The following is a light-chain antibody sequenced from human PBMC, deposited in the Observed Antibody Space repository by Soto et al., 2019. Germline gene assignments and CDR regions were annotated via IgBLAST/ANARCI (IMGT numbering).Light chain of an antibody. CDR3: QQYDTYRT. CDR2: DAS. Sequence: DIQMTQSPSTLSASLGDRVAITCRASQSITNRLAWYQQQPGKAPKLLIYDASNLERGVPSRFSGSGSGTEFTLTISSLQPDDFATYYCQQYDTYRTFGQGTRVVIK. V-gene: IGKV1-5*01. CDR1: QSITNR. J-gene: IGKJ1*01.